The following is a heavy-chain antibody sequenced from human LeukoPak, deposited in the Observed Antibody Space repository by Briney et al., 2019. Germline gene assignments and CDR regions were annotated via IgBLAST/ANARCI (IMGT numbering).Heavy chain of an antibody. J-gene: IGHJ5*02. CDR1: GFTFSRYW. Sequence: PGGSLRLSCVGSGFTFSRYWMSWVRQAPGKGLEWVANIKQDGSQKYYVDSVKGRFTISRDNAENALYLQMNSLRAEDTAVYYCASDRSRTTVENSNWFDPWGQGTLVTVS. CDR3: ASDRSRTTVENSNWFDP. D-gene: IGHD4-23*01. V-gene: IGHV3-7*04. CDR2: IKQDGSQK.